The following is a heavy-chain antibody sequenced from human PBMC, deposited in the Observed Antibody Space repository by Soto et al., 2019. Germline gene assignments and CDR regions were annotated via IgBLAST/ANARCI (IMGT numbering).Heavy chain of an antibody. V-gene: IGHV3-48*01. J-gene: IGHJ4*02. CDR2: ISTRSTTI. CDR3: ARNTDNYGYYFDY. Sequence: EVQLVESGGGLVQPGGSLRRTCAASGFTCSTYGMNWVRQAPGKGLEWISYISTRSTTILSADSVKGRFTISRDNARNSLYLQMDTVRAEDTAVYYCARNTDNYGYYFDYWGQGSLVTASS. CDR1: GFTCSTYG. D-gene: IGHD3-10*01.